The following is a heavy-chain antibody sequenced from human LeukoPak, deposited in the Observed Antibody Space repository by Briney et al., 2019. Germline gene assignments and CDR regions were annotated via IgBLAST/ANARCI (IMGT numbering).Heavy chain of an antibody. Sequence: PGGSLRLSCAASGFTFSSYSMNWVRQAPGKGLEWVSYISSSSSYIYYADSVKGRFTISRDNAKNSLYLQMNSLRAEDTAVYYCARDGVAVAGTGVGYWGQGALVTVSS. J-gene: IGHJ4*02. CDR3: ARDGVAVAGTGVGY. D-gene: IGHD6-19*01. CDR2: ISSSSSYI. CDR1: GFTFSSYS. V-gene: IGHV3-21*05.